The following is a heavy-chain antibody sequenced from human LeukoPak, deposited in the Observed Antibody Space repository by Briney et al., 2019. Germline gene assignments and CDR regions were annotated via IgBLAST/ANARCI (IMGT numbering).Heavy chain of an antibody. D-gene: IGHD6-19*01. CDR1: GGSISSFY. V-gene: IGHV4-59*01. CDR3: ARQGYKSGWYPTFDF. CDR2: IYYSGNT. J-gene: IGHJ4*02. Sequence: SETLSLTCTVSGGSISSFYWSWIRQPPGKGLEWIGYIYYSGNTNYNPSLKSRVTITVDTPKNQFSLKLSSVTAADTAVYYCARQGYKSGWYPTFDFWGPGTQVIVSS.